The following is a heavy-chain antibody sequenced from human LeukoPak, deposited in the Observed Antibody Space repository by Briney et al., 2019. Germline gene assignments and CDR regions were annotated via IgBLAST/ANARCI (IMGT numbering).Heavy chain of an antibody. CDR2: INAGNGNT. Sequence: ASVKVSRKASGYTFTSYAMHWVRQAPGQRLEWMGWINAGNGNTKYSQKFQGRVTITRDTSASTAYMELSSLRSEDTAVYYCARDLYCSSTSCYRGLWFDPWGQGTLVTVSS. V-gene: IGHV1-3*01. D-gene: IGHD2-2*01. J-gene: IGHJ5*02. CDR3: ARDLYCSSTSCYRGLWFDP. CDR1: GYTFTSYA.